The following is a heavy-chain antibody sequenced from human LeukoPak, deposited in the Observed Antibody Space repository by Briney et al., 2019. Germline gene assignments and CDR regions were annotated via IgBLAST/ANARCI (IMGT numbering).Heavy chain of an antibody. CDR3: ARDSDSSGWYGHPLDY. CDR2: IYCSGST. Sequence: SETLSLTCTVSGGSISSYYWSWIRQPPGKGLEWIGYIYCSGSTNYNPSLKSRVTISVDTSKNQFSLKLSSVTAADTAVYYCARDSDSSGWYGHPLDYWGQGTLVTVSS. J-gene: IGHJ4*02. CDR1: GGSISSYY. V-gene: IGHV4-59*01. D-gene: IGHD6-19*01.